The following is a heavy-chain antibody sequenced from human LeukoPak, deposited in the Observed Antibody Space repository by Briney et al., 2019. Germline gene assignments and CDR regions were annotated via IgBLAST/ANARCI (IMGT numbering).Heavy chain of an antibody. CDR2: ISRGSNNI. V-gene: IGHV3-48*04. J-gene: IGHJ4*02. CDR1: GFTFNTYS. Sequence: GGSLRLSCAASGFTFNTYSMNWVRQAPGKGLEWLSYISRGSNNIYYADSVRGRFTISRDNAKNSLYLQMNSLRAEDTAVYYCARDVVETEDYFDCWGQGTLVTVSS. D-gene: IGHD2-15*01. CDR3: ARDVVETEDYFDC.